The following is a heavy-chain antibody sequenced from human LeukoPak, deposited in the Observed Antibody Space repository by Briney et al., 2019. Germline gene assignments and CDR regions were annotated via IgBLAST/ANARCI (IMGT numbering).Heavy chain of an antibody. CDR1: GGTFSSYA. V-gene: IGHV1-69*04. Sequence: GASVKVSCKASGGTFSSYAISWVRRAPGQGLEWMGRIIPILGIANYAQKFQGRVTITADKSTSTAYMELSSLRSEDTAVYYCARGDVDIVPTIDFDYWGQGTLVTVSS. CDR3: ARGDVDIVPTIDFDY. D-gene: IGHD5-12*01. J-gene: IGHJ4*02. CDR2: IIPILGIA.